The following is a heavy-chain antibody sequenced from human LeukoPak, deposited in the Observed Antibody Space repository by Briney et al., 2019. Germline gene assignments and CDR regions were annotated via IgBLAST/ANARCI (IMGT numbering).Heavy chain of an antibody. CDR2: INHSGST. CDR3: ARGIAARWRRHRYFDY. D-gene: IGHD6-6*01. J-gene: IGHJ4*02. CDR1: GGSFSGSY. Sequence: PSETLSLTCAVYGGSFSGSYWSWIRQPPGKGLEWIGEINHSGSTNYNPSLKSRVTISVDTSKNQFSLKLSSVTAADTAVYYCARGIAARWRRHRYFDYWGQGTLVTVSS. V-gene: IGHV4-34*01.